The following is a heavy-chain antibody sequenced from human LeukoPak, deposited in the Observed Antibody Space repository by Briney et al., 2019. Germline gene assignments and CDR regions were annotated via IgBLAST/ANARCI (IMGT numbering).Heavy chain of an antibody. V-gene: IGHV3-23*01. D-gene: IGHD5-12*01. CDR2: ISGSGGST. J-gene: IGHJ6*03. CDR3: AKGASGYVGYYMDV. CDR1: GFTFSSYA. Sequence: GGSLGLSCAASGFTFSSYAMSWVRQAPGKGLEWVSAISGSGGSTYYADSVKGRFTISRDNSKNTLYLQMNSLRAEDTAVYYCAKGASGYVGYYMDVWAKGPRSPSP.